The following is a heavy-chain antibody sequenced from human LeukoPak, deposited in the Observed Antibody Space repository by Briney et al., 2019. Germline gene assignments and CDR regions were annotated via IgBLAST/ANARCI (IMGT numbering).Heavy chain of an antibody. CDR2: ISYDGSNK. CDR3: ARDLDTAMVYYYGMDV. Sequence: GGSLRLSCAASGFTFSSYAMHWVRQAPGKGQEWVAVISYDGSNKYYADSVKGRFTISRDNSKNTLYLQMNSLRAEDTAVYYCARDLDTAMVYYYGMDVWGQGTTVTVSS. J-gene: IGHJ6*02. V-gene: IGHV3-30-3*01. CDR1: GFTFSSYA. D-gene: IGHD5-18*01.